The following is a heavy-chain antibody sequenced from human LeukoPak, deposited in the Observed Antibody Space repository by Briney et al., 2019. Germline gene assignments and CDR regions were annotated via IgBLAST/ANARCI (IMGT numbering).Heavy chain of an antibody. Sequence: GGSLRLSCAASGFTFSSYDMHWVRQATGKGLEWVSTFDSAADPNYPGSVKGQFTISRENAKKSLYLQMNSLRVEDTGVYYCASWGEGALDNWGQGTLVTVSS. J-gene: IGHJ4*02. V-gene: IGHV3-13*05. CDR1: GFTFSSYD. CDR3: ASWGEGALDN. D-gene: IGHD1-26*01. CDR2: FDSAADP.